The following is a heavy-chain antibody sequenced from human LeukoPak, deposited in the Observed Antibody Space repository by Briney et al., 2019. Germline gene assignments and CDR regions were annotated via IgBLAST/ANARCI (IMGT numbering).Heavy chain of an antibody. Sequence: GASVKVSCKASGYTFTSYDTNWVRQAPGQGLEWMGIINPSGGSTSYAQKFQGRVTMTRDMSTSTDYMELSRLRSDDTAVYYCARYNYYDTPYWGQGTLVTVSS. CDR1: GYTFTSYD. CDR2: INPSGGST. D-gene: IGHD3-22*01. CDR3: ARYNYYDTPY. V-gene: IGHV1-46*01. J-gene: IGHJ4*02.